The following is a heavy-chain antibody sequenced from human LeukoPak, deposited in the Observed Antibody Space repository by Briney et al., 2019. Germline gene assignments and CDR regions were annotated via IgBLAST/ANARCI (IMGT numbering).Heavy chain of an antibody. D-gene: IGHD3-10*01. CDR2: VSASGDST. J-gene: IGHJ4*02. CDR3: AKSHYYGSGSIDY. CDR1: GFTFSSYA. V-gene: IGHV3-23*01. Sequence: LPGGSLRLSCAASGFTFSSYAMSWVRQAPGKGLAWISTVSASGDSTSYADSVKGQFTISRDNSKNALYLQVNSLRADDAALYYCAKSHYYGSGSIDYWGQGTLVTVSS.